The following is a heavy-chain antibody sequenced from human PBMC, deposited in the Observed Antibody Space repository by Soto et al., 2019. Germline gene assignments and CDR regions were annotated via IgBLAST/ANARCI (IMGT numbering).Heavy chain of an antibody. CDR3: ARYPTGYCSSTSCFGKLDYYYYGMDV. Sequence: PGESLKISCKGSGYSFTSYWISWVRQMPGKGLEWMGRIDPSDSYTNYSPSFQGHVTISADKSISTAYLQWSSLKASDTAMYYCARYPTGYCSSTSCFGKLDYYYYGMDVWGQGTTVTVSS. D-gene: IGHD2-2*01. CDR2: IDPSDSYT. V-gene: IGHV5-10-1*01. J-gene: IGHJ6*02. CDR1: GYSFTSYW.